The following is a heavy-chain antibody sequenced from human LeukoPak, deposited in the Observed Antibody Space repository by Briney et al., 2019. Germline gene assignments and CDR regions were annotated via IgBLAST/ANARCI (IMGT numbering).Heavy chain of an antibody. D-gene: IGHD3-22*01. CDR1: GFTVSSNY. CDR3: ARRYSSGYPXY. V-gene: IGHV3-66*02. J-gene: IGHJ4*02. Sequence: GGSLRLSCAASGFTVSSNYMSWVRQAPGKGLEWVSVIYIGGSAYYAESVKGRFTISRDKSKNTLYLQMNSLRAEDTAVYYCARRYSSGYPXYWGQGTLVTVS. CDR2: IYIGGSA.